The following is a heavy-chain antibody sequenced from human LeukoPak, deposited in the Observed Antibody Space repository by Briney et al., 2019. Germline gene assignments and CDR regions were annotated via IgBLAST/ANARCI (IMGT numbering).Heavy chain of an antibody. CDR1: GFTFSSYA. V-gene: IGHV3-23*01. J-gene: IGHJ4*02. CDR3: ANYEGIAVAGRVDY. D-gene: IGHD6-19*01. Sequence: GGSLRLSAAASGFTFSSYAMSWVRQAPGKGLEWVSAISGSGGSTYYADSVKSRFTISRDNSKNTLYLQMTSLRAEDTAVYYCANYEGIAVAGRVDYWGQGTLVTVSS. CDR2: ISGSGGST.